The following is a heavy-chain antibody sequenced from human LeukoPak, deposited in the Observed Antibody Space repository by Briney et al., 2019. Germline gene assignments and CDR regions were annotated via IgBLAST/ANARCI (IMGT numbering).Heavy chain of an antibody. J-gene: IGHJ5*02. CDR2: IYTSGST. Sequence: SETLSLTCTVSGGSISSYYWSWIRQPAGKGLEWIGRIYTSGSTNYNPSLKSRVTMSVGTSKNQFSLKLSSVTAADTAVYYCARSVVPAAMLNWFDPWGQGTLVTVSS. CDR3: ARSVVPAAMLNWFDP. V-gene: IGHV4-4*07. CDR1: GGSISSYY. D-gene: IGHD2-2*01.